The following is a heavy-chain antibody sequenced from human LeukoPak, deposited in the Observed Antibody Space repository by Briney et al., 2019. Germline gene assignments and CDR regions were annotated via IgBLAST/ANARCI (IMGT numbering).Heavy chain of an antibody. CDR1: GFTFSSYA. Sequence: PGGSLRLSCAASGFTFSSYAMSWARQAPGKGLEWVSAISGSGGSTYYADSVKGRFTISRDNSKNTLYLQMNSLRSEDTAVYYCARGRWDPGDCDYWGQGTLVTVSS. CDR2: ISGSGGST. CDR3: ARGRWDPGDCDY. V-gene: IGHV3-23*01. D-gene: IGHD2-21*01. J-gene: IGHJ4*02.